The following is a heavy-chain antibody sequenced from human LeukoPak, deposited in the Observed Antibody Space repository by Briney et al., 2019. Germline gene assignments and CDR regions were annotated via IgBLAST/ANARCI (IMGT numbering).Heavy chain of an antibody. V-gene: IGHV4-39*01. CDR1: GGSISTSDYN. J-gene: IGHJ4*02. D-gene: IGHD2-15*01. Sequence: SETLSLTCTVSGGSISTSDYNWGCIRQPPGKGLEWIGSINYSGNTYYNPSLKSRVTISVDTSKNQFSLKLSSVTAADTAVYYCARTGTVGAADYWGQGTLVTVSS. CDR3: ARTGTVGAADY. CDR2: INYSGNT.